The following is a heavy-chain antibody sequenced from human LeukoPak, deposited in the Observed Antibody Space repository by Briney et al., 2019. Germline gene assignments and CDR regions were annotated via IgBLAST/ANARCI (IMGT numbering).Heavy chain of an antibody. V-gene: IGHV1-24*01. CDR3: ATQVEGTTSRNAYYYYGRDL. J-gene: IGHJ6*01. CDR2: FDPEDGET. D-gene: IGHD1-1*01. Sequence: GASVKVSFKVSRSSFTEIFMCWGRQAPGKGLEWMGGFDPEDGETIYAQKFQGRVTMTDDTDTAYMELSSLRSEDTAVYYWATQVEGTTSRNAYYYYGRDLWGGKTADSVSS. CDR1: RSSFTEIF.